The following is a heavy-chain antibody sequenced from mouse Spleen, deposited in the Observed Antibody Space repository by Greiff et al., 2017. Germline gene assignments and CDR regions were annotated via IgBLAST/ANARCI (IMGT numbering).Heavy chain of an antibody. D-gene: IGHD1-1*01. CDR3: ARWGYYGSSWFAY. CDR2: IDPSDSYT. V-gene: IGHV1-69*01. J-gene: IGHJ3*01. Sequence: QVQLQQPGAELVMPGASVKLSCKASGYTFTSYWMHWVKQRPGQGLEWIGEIDPSDSYTNYNQKFKGKATLTVDKSSSTAYMQLSSLTSEDSAVYYCARWGYYGSSWFAYWGQGTLVTVSA. CDR1: GYTFTSYW.